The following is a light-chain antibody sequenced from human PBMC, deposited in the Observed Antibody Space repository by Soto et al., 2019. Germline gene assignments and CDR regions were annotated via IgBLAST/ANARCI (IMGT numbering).Light chain of an antibody. CDR3: SSYAGAVV. CDR1: SSGVENYNL. V-gene: IGLV2-23*01. Sequence: QSALTQPASVSGSPGQSITLSCTRTSSGVENYNLVSWYQHRPGKAPKLIIYEGSQRPSGVSDRFSASKSGNTASLTISGLRAEDEADYYCSSYAGAVVFGGGTKLTVL. CDR2: EGS. J-gene: IGLJ2*01.